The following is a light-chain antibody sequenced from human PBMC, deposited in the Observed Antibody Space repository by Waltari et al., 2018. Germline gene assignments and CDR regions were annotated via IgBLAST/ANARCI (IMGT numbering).Light chain of an antibody. V-gene: IGKV1-5*03. CDR1: QSISSW. J-gene: IGKJ1*01. CDR2: EAS. CDR3: QQYGNLWT. Sequence: DIQMTQSPSALSASVGDRVTITCRASQSISSWLAWYQQKPGRAPKLLIYEASTLDSGVPSRFSGSGSGTEFTLTISSLQPDDFATYYCQQYGNLWTFGQGTKVEIK.